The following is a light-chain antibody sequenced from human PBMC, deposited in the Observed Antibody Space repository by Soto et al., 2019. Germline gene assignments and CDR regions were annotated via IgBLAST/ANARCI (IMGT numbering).Light chain of an antibody. CDR1: QSVSSSY. V-gene: IGKV3-20*01. CDR2: ATS. Sequence: EIVLTQSPGTLSLSPGERATLSCRASQSVSSSYLAWYQQKPGQAPRLLIYATSSRATGIPDRFSGSGSGTDFTLTISRLETEDFAVYFCQQYANSPLFTFGPGTKVDIK. CDR3: QQYANSPLFT. J-gene: IGKJ3*01.